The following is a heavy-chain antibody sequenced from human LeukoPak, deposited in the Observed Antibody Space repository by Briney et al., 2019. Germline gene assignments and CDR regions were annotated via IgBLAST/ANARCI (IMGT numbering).Heavy chain of an antibody. CDR3: ARDHPYSAGAFDI. CDR2: IIPIFGTA. V-gene: IGHV1-69*13. CDR1: GGTFSSYA. J-gene: IGHJ3*02. Sequence: ASVKVSCKASGGTFSSYAISWVRQAPGQGLEWMGGIIPIFGTANYAQKFQGRVTITADESTSTAYMELSGLRSEDTAVYYCARDHPYSAGAFDIWGQGTMVTVSS. D-gene: IGHD2-21*01.